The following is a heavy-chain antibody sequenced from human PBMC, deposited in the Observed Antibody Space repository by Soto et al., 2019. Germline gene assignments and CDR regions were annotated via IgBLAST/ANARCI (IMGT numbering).Heavy chain of an antibody. CDR2: MNPNSGNT. CDR1: GYTFTSYD. Sequence: QVQLVQSGAEVKKPGASVKVSCKASGYTFTSYDINWVRQATGQGLEWMGWMNPNSGNTSYAQKFQGRVTMTRNTSISTAYMELSSLRSEDTAVYYCARPVTLRAYYYYYYMDVWGKGTTVTVSS. V-gene: IGHV1-8*01. CDR3: ARPVTLRAYYYYYYMDV. J-gene: IGHJ6*03. D-gene: IGHD2-21*02.